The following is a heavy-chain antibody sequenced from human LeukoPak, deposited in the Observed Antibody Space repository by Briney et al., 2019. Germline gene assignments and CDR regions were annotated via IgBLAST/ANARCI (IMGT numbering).Heavy chain of an antibody. Sequence: SQTLSLACTVSGGSISSGGYYWSWIRQHPGKGLEWIGYIYYSGSTYYNPSLKSRVTISVDTSKNQFSLKLSSVTAADTAVYYCARDLGVGLLWFGELLGYWGQGTLVTVSS. J-gene: IGHJ4*02. D-gene: IGHD3-10*01. CDR2: IYYSGST. CDR1: GGSISSGGYY. CDR3: ARDLGVGLLWFGELLGY. V-gene: IGHV4-31*03.